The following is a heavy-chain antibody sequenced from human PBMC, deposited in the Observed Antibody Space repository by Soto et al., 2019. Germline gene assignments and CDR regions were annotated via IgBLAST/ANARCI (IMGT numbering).Heavy chain of an antibody. D-gene: IGHD5-12*01. V-gene: IGHV3-23*01. CDR1: GFTFSSYA. CDR3: ARRRRGGYSGYAPNYYYYMDV. CDR2: ISGSGGST. J-gene: IGHJ6*03. Sequence: GGSLRLSCAASGFTFSSYAMSWVRQAPGKGLEWVSAISGSGGSTYYADSVKGRFTISRDNAKNSLYLQMNSLRAEDTAVYYCARRRRGGYSGYAPNYYYYMDVWGKGTTVTVSS.